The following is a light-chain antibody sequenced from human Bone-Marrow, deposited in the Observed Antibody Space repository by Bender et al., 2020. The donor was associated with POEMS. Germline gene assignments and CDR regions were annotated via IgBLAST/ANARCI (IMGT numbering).Light chain of an antibody. Sequence: IGGNAVNWWQQLPGTSPILLLYGNDQRPSGVPDRFSGSKSGTSASLAISGLQSEDEADYFCSAWDGILNGWVFGGGTELTVL. V-gene: IGLV1-44*01. J-gene: IGLJ3*02. CDR2: GND. CDR3: SAWDGILNGWV. CDR1: IGGNA.